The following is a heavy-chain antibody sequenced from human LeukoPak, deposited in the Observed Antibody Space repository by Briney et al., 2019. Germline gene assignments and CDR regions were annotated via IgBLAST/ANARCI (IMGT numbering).Heavy chain of an antibody. Sequence: PSETLSLTCAVYGGSFSGYYWSWIRQPPGKGLEWIGEINHSGSTNYNPSLKSRVTISVDTSKNQFSLKLSSVTAADTAVYYCARTVPAVSNYYYYYGMDVWGQGTTVTVSS. CDR2: INHSGST. V-gene: IGHV4-34*01. CDR1: GGSFSGYY. J-gene: IGHJ6*02. CDR3: ARTVPAVSNYYYYYGMDV. D-gene: IGHD2-2*01.